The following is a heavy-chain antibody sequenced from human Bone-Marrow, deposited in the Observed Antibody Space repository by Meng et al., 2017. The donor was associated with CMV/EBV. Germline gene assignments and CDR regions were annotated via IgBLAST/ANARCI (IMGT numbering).Heavy chain of an antibody. J-gene: IGHJ4*02. CDR2: ISYDGSNK. CDR1: GLTFSSYA. CDR3: ARRTMVTSSFDY. D-gene: IGHD5-18*01. V-gene: IGHV3-30-3*01. Sequence: VEVVGSGGGGVQPGRSLRLPCEASGLTFSSYAMHWVRQDPGKGLEWVAVISYDGSNKYYADSVKGRFTISRDNSKNTLYLQMNSLRAEDTAVYYCARRTMVTSSFDYWGQGTLVTVSS.